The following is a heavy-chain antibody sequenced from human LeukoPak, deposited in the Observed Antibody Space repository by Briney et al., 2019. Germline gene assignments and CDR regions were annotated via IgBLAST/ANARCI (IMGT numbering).Heavy chain of an antibody. CDR1: GFTFGSYT. J-gene: IGHJ4*02. D-gene: IGHD2-2*01. V-gene: IGHV3-30-3*01. CDR3: ARQIPAAVGSYDY. CDR2: ISYDKSKK. Sequence: PGRSLRLSCVASGFTFGSYTMHWVRQAPGKGLEWVAVISYDKSKKYYADSVKGRSTISRDNSKSMLYLQMNSLRAEDTAVFYCARQIPAAVGSYDYWGQGTLVIVSS.